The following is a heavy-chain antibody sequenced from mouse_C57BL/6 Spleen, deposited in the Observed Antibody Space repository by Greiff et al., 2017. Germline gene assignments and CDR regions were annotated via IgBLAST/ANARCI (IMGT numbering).Heavy chain of an antibody. CDR3: ARDDCYYEFAD. D-gene: IGHD2-3*01. CDR2: ISSGSSTI. Sequence: EVQLVESGGGLVKPGGSLKLSCAASGFTFSDYGMHWVRQAPEKGLEWVEYISSGSSTIYYADTVKGRCTISRDNAKNTLFLQMTSLRSEDTAMYYCARDDCYYEFADWGQGTLVTVSA. V-gene: IGHV5-17*01. CDR1: GFTFSDYG. J-gene: IGHJ3*01.